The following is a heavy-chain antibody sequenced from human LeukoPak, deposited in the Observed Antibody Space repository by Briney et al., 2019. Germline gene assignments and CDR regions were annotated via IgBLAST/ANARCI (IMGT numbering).Heavy chain of an antibody. CDR2: IYHSGDT. CDR3: ATEVRGVTI. V-gene: IGHV4-31*03. J-gene: IGHJ4*02. Sequence: SETLSLTCTVSGGSISSDGSYWSWIRQYPGKGLEWIAYIYHSGDTYYNPSVKSRLTMSIDRAKSQFSLKLSSVTVADTAVYYCATEVRGVTIWGQGTLVTVSS. D-gene: IGHD3-10*01. CDR1: GGSISSDGSY.